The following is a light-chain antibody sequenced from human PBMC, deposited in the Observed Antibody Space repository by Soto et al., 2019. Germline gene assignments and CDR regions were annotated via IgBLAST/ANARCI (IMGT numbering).Light chain of an antibody. J-gene: IGLJ1*01. Sequence: QCVLTQPRSVSGSPGQSVTISCTGTSNDVGDYDYVSWYQQYPGKAPKLIIYDVNKRPSGVPDRFSGSKSGNTASLTISALQAEDEADYYCCSYAGGYTFVFGTGSKVTVL. CDR2: DVN. V-gene: IGLV2-11*01. CDR1: SNDVGDYDY. CDR3: CSYAGGYTFV.